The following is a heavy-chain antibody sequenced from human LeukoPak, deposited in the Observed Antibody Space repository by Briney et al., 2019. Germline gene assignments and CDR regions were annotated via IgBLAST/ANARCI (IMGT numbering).Heavy chain of an antibody. CDR1: GGSFSGYY. J-gene: IGHJ6*02. Sequence: SETLSLTCAVYGGSFSGYYWGWIRQPPGKGLEWIGEINHSGSTNYNPSLKSRVTISVDTSKNQFSLKLSSVTAADTAVYYCARLVGVAMAYYYYGMDVWGQGTTVTVSS. CDR3: ARLVGVAMAYYYYGMDV. CDR2: INHSGST. V-gene: IGHV4-34*01. D-gene: IGHD5-12*01.